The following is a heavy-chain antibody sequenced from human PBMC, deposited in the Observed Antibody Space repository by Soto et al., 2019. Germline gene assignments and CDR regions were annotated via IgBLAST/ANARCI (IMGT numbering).Heavy chain of an antibody. V-gene: IGHV1-69*14. Sequence: QVRLLQSGAEVKKPGSSMKVSCKSSGDTFSNYGINWVRQAPGQGLEWMGGIILMSGATNYAQKFQGRVSITADTSTSTAYMEVRSLRSEDTAVYFCARGDQDTALVPGKSLDPWGQGTLVIVSS. CDR1: GDTFSNYG. D-gene: IGHD6-13*01. CDR2: IILMSGAT. CDR3: ARGDQDTALVPGKSLDP. J-gene: IGHJ5*02.